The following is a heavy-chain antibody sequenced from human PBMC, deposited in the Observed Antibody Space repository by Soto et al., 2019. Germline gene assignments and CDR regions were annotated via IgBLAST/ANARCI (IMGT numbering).Heavy chain of an antibody. J-gene: IGHJ6*03. Sequence: WTWIRQTPGKGLEWIGEINDSGNINYNPSLKSRVTILVDTAKKQISLKLSSVTAEDTAVYYCARGLILWFGELSRRGGYYYYMDVWGKGTTVTVSS. D-gene: IGHD3-10*01. V-gene: IGHV4-34*01. CDR2: INDSGNI. CDR3: ARGLILWFGELSRRGGYYYYMDV.